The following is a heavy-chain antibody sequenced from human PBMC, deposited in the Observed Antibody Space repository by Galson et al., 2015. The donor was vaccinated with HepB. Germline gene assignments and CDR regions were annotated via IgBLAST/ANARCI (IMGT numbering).Heavy chain of an antibody. V-gene: IGHV1-2*02. CDR2: FNPNSGGT. CDR3: ARTSSGVGYYYNGMDV. CDR1: GYTFTGYY. Sequence: SVKVSCKASGYTFTGYYMHWVRQAPGQGLEWMGWFNPNSGGTKYAQKFQGRVTMTGDTSTTTANMELSRLRSDDTAVYYCARTSSGVGYYYNGMDVWGQGTTVIVSS. J-gene: IGHJ6*02. D-gene: IGHD3-3*01.